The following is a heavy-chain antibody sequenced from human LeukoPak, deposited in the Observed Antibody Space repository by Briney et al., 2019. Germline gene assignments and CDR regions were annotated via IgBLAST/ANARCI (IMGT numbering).Heavy chain of an antibody. CDR2: IRGDWHDT. J-gene: IGHJ4*02. CDR1: GFRFSDFW. D-gene: IGHD3-10*01. CDR3: ASDRVLGSGSLDN. V-gene: IGHV3-74*01. Sequence: GGSLRLSCTASGFRFSDFWMHWVRQAPGKGLVWVSRIRGDWHDTAYADSVKGRFTISRDNAQNTLYLQMNSLRAEDTAVYYCASDRVLGSGSLDNWGQGTLVTVSS.